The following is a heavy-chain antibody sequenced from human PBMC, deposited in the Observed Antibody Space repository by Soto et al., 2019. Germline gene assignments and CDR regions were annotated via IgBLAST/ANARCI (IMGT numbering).Heavy chain of an antibody. V-gene: IGHV3-33*01. CDR1: GFTFSSYG. CDR2: IWYDGSNK. J-gene: IGHJ4*02. D-gene: IGHD6-19*01. Sequence: LGGSLSLSCAASGFTFSSYGMHWVRQAPGKGLEWVAVIWYDGSNKYYADSVKGRFTISRDNSKNTLYLQMNSLRAEDTAVYYCARRAVATGSSGWNDYWGQGTLVTV. CDR3: ARRAVATGSSGWNDY.